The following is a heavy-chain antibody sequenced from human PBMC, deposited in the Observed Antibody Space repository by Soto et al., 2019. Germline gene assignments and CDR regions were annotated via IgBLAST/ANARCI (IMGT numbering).Heavy chain of an antibody. V-gene: IGHV3-48*02. CDR1: GFTFSSYS. CDR2: ISSSSSTI. J-gene: IGHJ6*02. Sequence: GSLRLSCTASGFTFSSYSMNWVRQAPGKGLEWVSYISSSSSTIYYADSVKGRFTISRDNAKNSLYLQMNSLRDEDTAVYYCARATRYYYYYGMDVWGQGTTVTVSS. CDR3: ARATRYYYYYGMDV.